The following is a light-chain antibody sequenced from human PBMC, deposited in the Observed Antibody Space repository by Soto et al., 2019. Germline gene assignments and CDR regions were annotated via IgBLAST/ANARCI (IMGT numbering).Light chain of an antibody. CDR3: MQALQTPIT. CDR2: LGS. Sequence: EIVMTQSPLSLPVTPGEPASISCRSIQSLLHSNGYNYLDWYLQKPGQSPQLLIYLGSNRASGVPDRFSGSGSGTDFTLKISRVEAEDVGVYYCMQALQTPITFGQGTRLEIK. CDR1: QSLLHSNGYNY. J-gene: IGKJ5*01. V-gene: IGKV2-28*01.